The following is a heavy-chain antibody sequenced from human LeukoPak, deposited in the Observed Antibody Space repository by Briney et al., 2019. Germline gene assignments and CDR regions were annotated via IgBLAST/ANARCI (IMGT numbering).Heavy chain of an antibody. CDR3: ARAPYYYDSSGYSTGYNWFDP. CDR2: IYHSGST. J-gene: IGHJ5*02. CDR1: GGSISSSNW. D-gene: IGHD3-22*01. Sequence: SSETLSLTCAVSGGSISSSNWWSWVRQPPGKGLEWIGEIYHSGSTNYNPSLKSRVTISVDKSKNQFSLKLGSVTAADTAVYYCARAPYYYDSSGYSTGYNWFDPWGQGTLVTVSS. V-gene: IGHV4-4*02.